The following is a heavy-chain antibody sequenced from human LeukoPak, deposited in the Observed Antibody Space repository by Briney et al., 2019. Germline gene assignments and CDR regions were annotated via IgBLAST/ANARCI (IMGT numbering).Heavy chain of an antibody. CDR1: GFTFSSYA. CDR2: ISGGGGST. J-gene: IGHJ5*02. D-gene: IGHD6-6*01. CDR3: AREGSSFWFDP. V-gene: IGHV3-23*01. Sequence: PGGSLRLSCAASGFTFSSYAMSWVRQAPGKGLQWVSVISGGGGSTYYADSVKGRFTISRDNAKNYLYLQMNSLRAEDTALYHCAREGSSFWFDPWGQGTLVTVSS.